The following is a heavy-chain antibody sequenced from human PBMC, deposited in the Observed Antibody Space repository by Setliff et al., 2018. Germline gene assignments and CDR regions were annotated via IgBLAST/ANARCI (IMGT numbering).Heavy chain of an antibody. CDR2: INSDGSTT. J-gene: IGHJ4*02. CDR3: VRGSAYSSGSFDC. V-gene: IGHV3-74*01. D-gene: IGHD3-22*01. CDR1: GFTFTHYS. Sequence: PGGSLRLSCAASGFTFTHYSMNWVRQTPGKGLVWVSRINSDGSTTTYADSVKGRFTISRDNGKNTVYLQMNSLRAEDTAMYYCVRGSAYSSGSFDCWGQGTLVTVSS.